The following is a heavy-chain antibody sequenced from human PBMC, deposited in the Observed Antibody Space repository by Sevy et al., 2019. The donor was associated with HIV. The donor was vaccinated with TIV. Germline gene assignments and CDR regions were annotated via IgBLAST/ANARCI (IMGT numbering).Heavy chain of an antibody. CDR3: TRGLATADTPEYYFDY. Sequence: GGSLRLSCTTSGFTFDDYAMNWFRQAPGKGLEWVAFITRNSYEAYGGTTDYAASVKSRFIISRDDSKSIAHLQMNSLKTEDTAVYYCTRGLATADTPEYYFDYWGQGTLVTVSS. CDR2: ITRNSYEAYGGTT. D-gene: IGHD5-12*01. V-gene: IGHV3-49*03. CDR1: GFTFDDYA. J-gene: IGHJ4*02.